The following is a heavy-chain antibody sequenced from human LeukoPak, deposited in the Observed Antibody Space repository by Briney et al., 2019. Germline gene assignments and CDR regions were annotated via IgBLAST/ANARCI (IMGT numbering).Heavy chain of an antibody. J-gene: IGHJ6*02. D-gene: IGHD3-22*01. CDR1: GGSFRNYY. CDR2: INHSGST. Sequence: SETLSLTCAVSGGSFRNYYWTWIRQPPGKGLEWIGEINHSGSTNYNPSLKSRVTLSVDTSENQFPPKLSSVTAADTALYHCARLRLGFRPYNSRLGNYYYGLDVWGQGTTVTVSS. CDR3: ARLRLGFRPYNSRLGNYYYGLDV. V-gene: IGHV4-34*01.